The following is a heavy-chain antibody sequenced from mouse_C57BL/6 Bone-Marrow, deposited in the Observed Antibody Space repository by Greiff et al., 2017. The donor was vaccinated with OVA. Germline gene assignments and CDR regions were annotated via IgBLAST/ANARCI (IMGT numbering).Heavy chain of an antibody. J-gene: IGHJ3*01. CDR1: GFNIKDDY. Sequence: EVQLQQSGAELVRPGASVKLSCTASGFNIKDDYMHWVKQRPEQGLEWIGWIDPENGDTEYASKFQGKATITADTSSNTAYLQLSSLTSEDTAVSYCTTHYYGSSYVTYWGQGTLVTVSA. D-gene: IGHD1-1*01. V-gene: IGHV14-4*01. CDR3: TTHYYGSSYVTY. CDR2: IDPENGDT.